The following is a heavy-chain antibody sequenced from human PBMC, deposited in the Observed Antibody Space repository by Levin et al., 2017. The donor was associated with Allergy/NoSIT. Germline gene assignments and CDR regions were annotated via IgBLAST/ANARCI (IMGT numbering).Heavy chain of an antibody. V-gene: IGHV3-11*01. D-gene: IGHD3-3*01. Sequence: GESLKISCAASGFTFSDYYMSWIRQAPGKGLEWVSYISSSGSPIYYADSVEGRFTISRDNAKKSLYLQMNSLRAEDTAVYYCAREPITVFGVVDNWGQGTLVTVSS. CDR3: AREPITVFGVVDN. J-gene: IGHJ4*02. CDR1: GFTFSDYY. CDR2: ISSSGSPI.